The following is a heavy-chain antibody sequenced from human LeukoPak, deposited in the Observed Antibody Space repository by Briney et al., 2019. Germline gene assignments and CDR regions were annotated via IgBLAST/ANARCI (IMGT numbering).Heavy chain of an antibody. D-gene: IGHD3-10*01. J-gene: IGHJ4*02. CDR3: AKLWFGELLLYDY. Sequence: GGSLRLSCVASGFTFSSYWMGWVRQAPGKGLEWVANIKEDGREKYNVDSVKGRFTISRDNSKDTLYLHINNLRAEDTAVYYCAKLWFGELLLYDYWGQGTLVTVSS. CDR2: IKEDGREK. V-gene: IGHV3-7*05. CDR1: GFTFSSYW.